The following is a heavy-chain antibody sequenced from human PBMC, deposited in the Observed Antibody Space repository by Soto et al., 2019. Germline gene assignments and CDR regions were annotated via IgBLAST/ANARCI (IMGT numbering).Heavy chain of an antibody. J-gene: IGHJ4*02. CDR3: ARGSREWLQDYYFDY. V-gene: IGHV3-11*06. CDR1: GFTFSDYY. D-gene: IGHD5-12*01. CDR2: ISSSSSYT. Sequence: QVQLVESGGGLVKPGGSLRLSCAASGFTFSDYYMSWIRQAPGKGLEWVSYISSSSSYTNYADSVKGRFTISRDNAKNSLYLQMNSLRAEDTAVYYCARGSREWLQDYYFDYWGQGTLVTVSS.